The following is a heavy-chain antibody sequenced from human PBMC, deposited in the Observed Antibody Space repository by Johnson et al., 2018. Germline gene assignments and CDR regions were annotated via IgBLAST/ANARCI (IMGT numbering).Heavy chain of an antibody. J-gene: IGHJ3*02. V-gene: IGHV3-48*03. CDR3: TRETRRTFDI. Sequence: VQLVESGGGVVQPGRSLRLSCAASGFSFSSYGMHWVRQAPGKGLEWVSYISSSGDSTYYADYVKGRFTISRANTKNSLYLQMDSLRAEDTAVYYCTRETRRTFDIWGQGTVVTVSS. CDR1: GFSFSSYG. CDR2: ISSSGDST.